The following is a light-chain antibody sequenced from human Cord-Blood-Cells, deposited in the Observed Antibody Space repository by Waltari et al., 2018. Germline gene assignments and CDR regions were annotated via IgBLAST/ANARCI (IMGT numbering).Light chain of an antibody. J-gene: IGKJ1*01. CDR3: MQALQTPRT. V-gene: IGKV2-28*01. CDR1: QSRLHSNGYNY. Sequence: DIVMTQSPLSLPVTPGEPASISCRSSQSRLHSNGYNYLDWYLQKPGQSPQLLIYLGSNRASGVPDRFSGSGSGTDFTLKISRVEAEDVGVYYCMQALQTPRTFCQYTKMEIK. CDR2: LGS.